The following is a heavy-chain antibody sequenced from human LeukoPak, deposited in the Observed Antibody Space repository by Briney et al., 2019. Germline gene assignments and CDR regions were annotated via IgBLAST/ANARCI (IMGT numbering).Heavy chain of an antibody. J-gene: IGHJ5*02. CDR3: AREMELFFGVVIIRYWFDP. D-gene: IGHD3-3*01. CDR2: IYYSGST. V-gene: IGHV4-39*02. CDR1: GGSISSSSYY. Sequence: PSETLSLTCTVSGGSISSSSYYWGWIRQPPGRGLEWIGSIYYSGSTYYNPSLKSRVTISVDTSKNQFSLKLSSVTAADKAVYYCAREMELFFGVVIIRYWFDPWGQGTLVTVSS.